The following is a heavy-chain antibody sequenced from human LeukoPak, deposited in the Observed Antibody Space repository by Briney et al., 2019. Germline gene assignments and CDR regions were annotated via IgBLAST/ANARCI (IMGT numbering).Heavy chain of an antibody. D-gene: IGHD3-22*01. Sequence: SETLSLTCAVYGGPFSGYYWSWIRQPPGKGLEWIGEINHSGSTNYNPSLKSRVTISVDTSKNQFSLKLSSVTAADTAVYYCATSDYYDSSGYWGQGTLVTVSS. CDR2: INHSGST. V-gene: IGHV4-34*01. CDR3: ATSDYYDSSGY. CDR1: GGPFSGYY. J-gene: IGHJ4*02.